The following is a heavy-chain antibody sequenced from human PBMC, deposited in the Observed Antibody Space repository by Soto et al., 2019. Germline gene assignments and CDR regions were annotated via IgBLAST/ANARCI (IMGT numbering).Heavy chain of an antibody. V-gene: IGHV4-59*08. CDR2: IYYSGST. J-gene: IGHJ3*02. Sequence: PSETLSLTCTFSGGSISSYYWSWIRQPPGKGLEWIGYIYYSGSTNYNPSLKSRVTISVDTSKNQFSLKLSSVTAADTAVYYCARQGSSGWFFGDAFDIWGQGTMVTVSS. CDR3: ARQGSSGWFFGDAFDI. D-gene: IGHD6-19*01. CDR1: GGSISSYY.